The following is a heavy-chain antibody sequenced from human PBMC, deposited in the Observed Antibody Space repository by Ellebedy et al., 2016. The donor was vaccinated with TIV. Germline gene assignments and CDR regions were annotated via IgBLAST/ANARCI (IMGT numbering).Heavy chain of an antibody. CDR3: ARVRLPSELPGDYYYYMDV. V-gene: IGHV1-3*01. Sequence: ASVKVSCKASGYTFTSYAMHWVRQAPGQRLEWMGWINAGNGNTKYSQNFQGRVTITRDTSASTAYMELSSLRSEDTALYYCARVRLPSELPGDYYYYMDVWGKGTTVTVSS. CDR2: INAGNGNT. D-gene: IGHD2-15*01. J-gene: IGHJ6*03. CDR1: GYTFTSYA.